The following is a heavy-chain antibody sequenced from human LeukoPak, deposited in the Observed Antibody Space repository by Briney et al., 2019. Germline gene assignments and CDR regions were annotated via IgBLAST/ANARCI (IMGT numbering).Heavy chain of an antibody. CDR3: ARRHSSGWYGGYY. D-gene: IGHD6-19*01. V-gene: IGHV4-34*01. J-gene: IGHJ4*02. CDR2: INHSGST. Sequence: SETLSLTCAVYGGSFSGYYWSWIRQPPGKGLEWIGEINHSGSTNYNPSLKSRVTISVDTSKNQFSLKLSSVTAADTAVYYCARRHSSGWYGGYYWGQGTLDTVSS. CDR1: GGSFSGYY.